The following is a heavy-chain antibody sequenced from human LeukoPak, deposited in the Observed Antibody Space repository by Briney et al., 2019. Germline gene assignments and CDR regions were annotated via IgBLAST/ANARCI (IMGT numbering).Heavy chain of an antibody. D-gene: IGHD1-26*01. CDR3: ARDPSIVGNLRGQGYYFDY. CDR1: GFTFSSYS. J-gene: IGHJ4*02. Sequence: GGSLRLSCAASGFTFSSYSMNWVRQAPGKGLEWVSYISSSSSTIYYADSVKGRFTISRDNAKNSLYLQMNSLRAEDTAVYYCARDPSIVGNLRGQGYYFDYWGQGTLVTVSS. CDR2: ISSSSSTI. V-gene: IGHV3-48*04.